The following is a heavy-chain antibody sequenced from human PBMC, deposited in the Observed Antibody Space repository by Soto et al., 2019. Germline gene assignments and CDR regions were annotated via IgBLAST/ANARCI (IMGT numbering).Heavy chain of an antibody. V-gene: IGHV3-23*01. CDR1: GFTFSSYA. Sequence: PGGSLRLSCAASGFTFSSYAMSWVRQAPGKGLEWVSAISGSGGSTYYADSVKGRFTISRDNSKNTLYLQMNSLRAEDTAVYYCAKDLPPRFPDYYYYYGMDVWGQGTTVTVSS. D-gene: IGHD3-16*01. CDR2: ISGSGGST. J-gene: IGHJ6*02. CDR3: AKDLPPRFPDYYYYYGMDV.